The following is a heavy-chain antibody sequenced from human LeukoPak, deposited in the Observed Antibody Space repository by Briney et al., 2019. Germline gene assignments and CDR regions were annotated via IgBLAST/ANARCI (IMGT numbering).Heavy chain of an antibody. J-gene: IGHJ2*01. CDR1: GGSFSGYY. Sequence: SETLSLTCAVYGGSFSGYYWSWLRQPPGKGLEWIGEINHSGSTNYNPSLKSRVTISVDTSKNQLSLKLSSVTAADTAVYYCARGASVTTSRTYWYFDLWGRGTLVTVSS. CDR2: INHSGST. V-gene: IGHV4-34*01. D-gene: IGHD4-17*01. CDR3: ARGASVTTSRTYWYFDL.